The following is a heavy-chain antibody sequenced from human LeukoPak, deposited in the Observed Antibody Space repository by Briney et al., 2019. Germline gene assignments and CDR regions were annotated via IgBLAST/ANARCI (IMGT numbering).Heavy chain of an antibody. CDR1: GFTFSSYS. J-gene: IGHJ4*02. Sequence: GGSLRLSCAASGFTFSSYSMNWVRQAPGKGLEWVSYISSSNSALYYADSVQGRFTISRDNAKNSLYLQMNSLRAEDTAVYYCAREPKSSGSGFDYWGQGTLVTVSS. D-gene: IGHD6-19*01. CDR3: AREPKSSGSGFDY. CDR2: ISSSNSAL. V-gene: IGHV3-48*04.